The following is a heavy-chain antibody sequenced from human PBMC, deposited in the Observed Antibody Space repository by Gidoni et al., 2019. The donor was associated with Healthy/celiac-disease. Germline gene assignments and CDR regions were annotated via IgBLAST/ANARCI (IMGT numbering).Heavy chain of an antibody. V-gene: IGHV3-23*01. Sequence: EVQLLESGGGLVQPGGSLRLSCSASGFTFRSYAMSWVRQAPGKGLEWVSAMSGSGGSTYYADAVKGRFTISRDNSKNTLYLQMNSLRAEDTAVYYCAKASGVVRGYYYYGMDVWGQGTTVTDSS. CDR2: MSGSGGST. D-gene: IGHD3-10*01. J-gene: IGHJ6*02. CDR1: GFTFRSYA. CDR3: AKASGVVRGYYYYGMDV.